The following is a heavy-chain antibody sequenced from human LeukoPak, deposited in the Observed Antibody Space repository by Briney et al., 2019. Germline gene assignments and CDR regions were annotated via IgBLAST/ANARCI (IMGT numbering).Heavy chain of an antibody. J-gene: IGHJ4*02. CDR3: ARNRVVGAPNFDY. CDR2: VYHTGST. CDR1: GASITSINW. D-gene: IGHD1-26*01. Sequence: SETLSLTCAVSGASITSINWWSWVRQPPGKGLEWIGEVYHTGSTNYNPSLKSRVTMSLDTSKNQFSLRLTSVTAADTAVYYCARNRVVGAPNFDYWGQGTLVTVFS. V-gene: IGHV4-4*02.